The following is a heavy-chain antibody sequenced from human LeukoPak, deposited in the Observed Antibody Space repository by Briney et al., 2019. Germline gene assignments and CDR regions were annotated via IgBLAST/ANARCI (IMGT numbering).Heavy chain of an antibody. CDR3: ARLTYNSGRYHFDY. J-gene: IGHJ4*02. D-gene: IGHD5-18*01. CDR1: GGSISSSDYY. Sequence: PSETLSLTCTVSGGSISSSDYYWSWIRQPPGKGQEWIGNIYYSGSSYYNPSLKSRVTISVATSKNQFSLKLTSVTAADTAVYYCARLTYNSGRYHFDYWGQGTLVTVSS. V-gene: IGHV4-39*01. CDR2: IYYSGSS.